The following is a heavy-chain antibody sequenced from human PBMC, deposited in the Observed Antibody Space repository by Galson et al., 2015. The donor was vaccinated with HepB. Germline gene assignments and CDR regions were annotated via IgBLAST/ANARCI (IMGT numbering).Heavy chain of an antibody. CDR3: ARRTELLAPDVSEWFSFLDY. CDR2: ISSNSVPT. CDR1: GFTFSSYA. V-gene: IGHV3-23*01. D-gene: IGHD2-2*01. Sequence: SLRLSCAASGFTFSSYAVSWVRQAPGKGLEWVSSISSNSVPTYYGDSVKGRFVFSLDTSVSTAYLQISSLKAEDTAVYYCARRTELLAPDVSEWFSFLDYWGQGTLVTVSS. J-gene: IGHJ4*02.